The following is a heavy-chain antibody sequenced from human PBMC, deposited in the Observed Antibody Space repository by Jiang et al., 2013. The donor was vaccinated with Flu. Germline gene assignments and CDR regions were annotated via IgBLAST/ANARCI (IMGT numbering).Heavy chain of an antibody. CDR2: IYNNGNS. CDR3: ARAGYCGSSTCYAGGFDF. V-gene: IGHV4-61*02. CDR1: GGSSSSGHYY. J-gene: IGHJ3*01. Sequence: GPGLVKPSQTLSLTCTVSGGSSSSGHYYWSWIRRPAGNGLEWIGRIYNNGNSNYNPSLKSRVTISADMSENQFSLNLSSVTAADTAVYYCARAGYCGSSTCYAGGFDFWGLGTMVTVSS. D-gene: IGHD2-2*03.